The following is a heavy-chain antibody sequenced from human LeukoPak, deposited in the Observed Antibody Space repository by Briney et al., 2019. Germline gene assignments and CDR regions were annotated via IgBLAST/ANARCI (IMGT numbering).Heavy chain of an antibody. CDR2: IYYSGST. CDR3: AREGRRAAAGFDY. V-gene: IGHV4-39*02. D-gene: IGHD6-13*01. J-gene: IGHJ4*02. CDR1: GGSISSSSYY. Sequence: SETLSLTCTVSGGSISSSSYYWGWIRQPPGKGLEWIGSIYYSGSTYYNPSLKSRVTISVDTSKNRFSLKLSSVTAADTAVYYCAREGRRAAAGFDYWGQGTLVTVSS.